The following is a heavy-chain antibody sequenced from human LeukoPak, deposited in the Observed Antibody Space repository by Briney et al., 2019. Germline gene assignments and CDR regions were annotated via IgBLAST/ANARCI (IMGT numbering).Heavy chain of an antibody. V-gene: IGHV1-46*01. J-gene: IGHJ4*02. Sequence: GASVKVSCKASGYTFTSYYMHWVRQAPGQGLEWMGIINPSGGSTSYAQKFQGRVTMTRDTSTSTVYMELSSLRSEDTAVYHCARGGIDCSSTSCYRPSDYWGQGTLVTVSS. CDR3: ARGGIDCSSTSCYRPSDY. D-gene: IGHD2-2*02. CDR2: INPSGGST. CDR1: GYTFTSYY.